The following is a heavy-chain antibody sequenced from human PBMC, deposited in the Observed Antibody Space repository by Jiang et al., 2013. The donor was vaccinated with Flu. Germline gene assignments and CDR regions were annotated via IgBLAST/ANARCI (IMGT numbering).Heavy chain of an antibody. CDR2: FYYSKSS. CDR3: ATPPRDEMAANTPYYFDH. D-gene: IGHD5-24*01. J-gene: IGHJ4*02. V-gene: IGHV4-38-2*01. Sequence: TCVVSGYSITSGYVLGARIRQPPGRGVEWMGDFYYSKSSSYNPSLKNRATISVDMSKNQFSLRLNSVTAADTAVYYCATPPRDEMAANTPYYFDHWGQGILVTVSS. CDR1: GYSITSGYV.